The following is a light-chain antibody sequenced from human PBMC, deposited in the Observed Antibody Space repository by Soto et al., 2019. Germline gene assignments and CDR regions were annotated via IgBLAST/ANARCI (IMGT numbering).Light chain of an antibody. CDR1: QSVSSN. J-gene: IGKJ1*01. CDR3: QQYNNWPLT. V-gene: IGKV3D-15*01. CDR2: GAS. Sequence: EIVMAQSPPTLSVSPGERATLSCRASQSVSSNLAWYQQRPGQAPRLLIHGASTRATGIPARFSGSGSGTEFTLTISSLQSEDFAVYYCQQYNNWPLTFGQGTKVEIK.